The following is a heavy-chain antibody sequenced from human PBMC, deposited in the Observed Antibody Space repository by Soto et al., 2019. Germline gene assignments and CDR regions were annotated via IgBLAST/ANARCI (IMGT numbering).Heavy chain of an antibody. D-gene: IGHD3-16*01. CDR2: ITYSGST. V-gene: IGHV4-31*03. CDR1: DGSISSGGYY. CDR3: AREDYDAFDI. J-gene: IGHJ3*02. Sequence: KTSETLSLTCTVSDGSISSGGYYWNWIRQHPGKGLEWIGYITYSGSTYYSPSLKSRVTISVDTSKNQFSLKLSSVTAADTAVYYCAREDYDAFDIWGQGTMVTVSS.